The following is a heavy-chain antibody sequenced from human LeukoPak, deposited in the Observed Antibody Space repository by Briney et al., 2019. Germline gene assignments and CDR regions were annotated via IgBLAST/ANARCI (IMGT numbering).Heavy chain of an antibody. D-gene: IGHD3-9*01. CDR1: GFGLGSYN. V-gene: IGHV3-30*04. J-gene: IGHJ4*02. CDR2: ISFNGNDK. CDR3: ARDQDILTGYYFDY. Sequence: GRSLRLSCAGSGFGLGSYNMYWIRQVPGKGLEWVTLISFNGNDKKYADSVKGRFTISRDNSKNTLYLQMNSLRAEDTAVYYCARDQDILTGYYFDYWGQGTLVTVSS.